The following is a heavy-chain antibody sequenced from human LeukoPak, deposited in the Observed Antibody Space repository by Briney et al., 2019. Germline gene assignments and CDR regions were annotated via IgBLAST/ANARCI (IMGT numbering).Heavy chain of an antibody. Sequence: ASVKVSCKASGYTFTGYYMHWVRQAPGQGLEWMGWINPNSGGTNYAQKFQGRGTMTRDTSISTAYMELSRLRSDDTAVYYCARDYYGSGSYYWFDPWGQGTLVTVSS. V-gene: IGHV1-2*02. CDR1: GYTFTGYY. D-gene: IGHD3-10*01. CDR2: INPNSGGT. J-gene: IGHJ5*02. CDR3: ARDYYGSGSYYWFDP.